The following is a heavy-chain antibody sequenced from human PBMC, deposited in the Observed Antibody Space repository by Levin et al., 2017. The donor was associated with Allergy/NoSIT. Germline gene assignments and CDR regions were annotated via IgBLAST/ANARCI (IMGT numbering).Heavy chain of an antibody. V-gene: IGHV3-23*01. CDR3: AKDRATLYYYGSGSYSDYYYYYMDV. D-gene: IGHD3-10*01. CDR2: ISGSFGST. Sequence: GGSLRLSCAASGFTFSSYAMSWVRQAPGKGLEWVSAISGSFGSTYSASSFKGRFTISRDNSKNTLYLQMNSLRAEDTAVYYCAKDRATLYYYGSGSYSDYYYYYMDVWGKGTTVTVSS. CDR1: GFTFSSYA. J-gene: IGHJ6*03.